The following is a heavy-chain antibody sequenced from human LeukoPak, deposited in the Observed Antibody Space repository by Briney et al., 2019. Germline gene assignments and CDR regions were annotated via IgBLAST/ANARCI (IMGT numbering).Heavy chain of an antibody. J-gene: IGHJ3*02. Sequence: ASVKVSCKASGYTFTSYYMHWVRQTPGQGLEWMGIINPSVGSTRYAQKFQGRGTMTRDTSTSTVYMELSSLRSEDTAVYYCARFSGSHSDAAFDIWGQGTMVTVSS. CDR3: ARFSGSHSDAAFDI. CDR2: INPSVGST. V-gene: IGHV1-46*01. D-gene: IGHD5-12*01. CDR1: GYTFTSYY.